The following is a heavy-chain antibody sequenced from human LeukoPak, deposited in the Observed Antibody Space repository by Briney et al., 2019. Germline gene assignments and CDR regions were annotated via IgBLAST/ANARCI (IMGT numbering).Heavy chain of an antibody. J-gene: IGHJ4*02. Sequence: GGSLRLSCAASGSTFANAWMSWVRQAPGKGLEWVGHIKRKIDGGTTDYAAPVKRRFSISRDDSKKTLYLQMNSLKTEDTAVYYCTTETLVTSIRFYWGQGTLVTVPS. CDR2: IKRKIDGGTT. V-gene: IGHV3-15*01. D-gene: IGHD2-21*02. CDR1: GSTFANAW. CDR3: TTETLVTSIRFY.